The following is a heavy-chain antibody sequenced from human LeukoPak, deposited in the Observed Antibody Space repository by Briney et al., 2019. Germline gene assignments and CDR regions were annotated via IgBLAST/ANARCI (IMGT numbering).Heavy chain of an antibody. J-gene: IGHJ4*02. CDR3: AREVSGGFDF. D-gene: IGHD3-10*01. V-gene: IGHV3-21*01. Sequence: GGSLRLSCTASGFTFSGYSMNWIRQAPGKGLEWVSSFGTRSTSVYHAGSVKGRFAISRDNAKNSLYLQMNSLRAEDTALYYCAREVSGGFDFWGQGTLVTVSS. CDR2: FGTRSTSV. CDR1: GFTFSGYS.